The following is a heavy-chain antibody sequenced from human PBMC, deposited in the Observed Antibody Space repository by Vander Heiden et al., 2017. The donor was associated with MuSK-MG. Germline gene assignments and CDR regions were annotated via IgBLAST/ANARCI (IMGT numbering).Heavy chain of an antibody. D-gene: IGHD4-17*01. Sequence: EVQLVETGGGLVKPGGSLRLAGSASGFTFSSYSMNWVRQAPGKGLEWVSSISSSSSYIYYADSVKGRFTISRDNAKNSLYLQMNSLRAEDKAVYYCARDFRPVTTGSVYFQHWGQGTLVTVSS. CDR3: ARDFRPVTTGSVYFQH. CDR1: GFTFSSYS. J-gene: IGHJ1*01. CDR2: ISSSSSYI. V-gene: IGHV3-21*01.